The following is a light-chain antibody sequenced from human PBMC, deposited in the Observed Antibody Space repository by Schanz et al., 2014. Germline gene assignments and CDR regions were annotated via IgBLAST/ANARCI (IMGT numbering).Light chain of an antibody. Sequence: QSALTQPPSASGSLGQSVTISCTGTSSDVGGYNYVSWYQQHPGKAPKVMIYEVSKRPSGVPDRFSGSKSGNTASLTVSGLQADDEADYYCSSYGGNDNVLFGGGTKLTVL. V-gene: IGLV2-8*01. CDR3: SSYGGNDNVL. CDR1: SSDVGGYNY. CDR2: EVS. J-gene: IGLJ2*01.